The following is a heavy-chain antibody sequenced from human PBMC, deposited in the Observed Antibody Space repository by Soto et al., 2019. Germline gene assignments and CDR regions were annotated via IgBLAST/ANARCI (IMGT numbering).Heavy chain of an antibody. CDR1: GYTFTGYY. V-gene: IGHV1-2*02. D-gene: IGHD6-13*01. CDR2: LNPNSGGT. J-gene: IGHJ5*02. Sequence: ASVKVSCKASGYTFTGYYMHWVRQAPGQGLEWMGWLNPNSGGTNYAQKFQGRVTMTRDTTISTAYMELSRLRSDDTAVYYCPRDASRWERRYGNWFDPSARETLVTLSS. CDR3: PRDASRWERRYGNWFDP.